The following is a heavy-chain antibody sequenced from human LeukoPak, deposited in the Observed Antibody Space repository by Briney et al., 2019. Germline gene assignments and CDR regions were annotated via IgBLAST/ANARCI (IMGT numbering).Heavy chain of an antibody. J-gene: IGHJ5*02. D-gene: IGHD2-15*01. V-gene: IGHV3-21*01. CDR3: ARERGGANWFDP. CDR1: GLTFNNYN. CDR2: ISSDGSYI. Sequence: GGSLRLSCVASGLTFNNYNMNWVRQAPGKGLEWVSLISSDGSYIYYADSVRGRFTISRDNAKNSLYLQMNSLRAEDTAVYYCARERGGANWFDPWGQGTLVTVSS.